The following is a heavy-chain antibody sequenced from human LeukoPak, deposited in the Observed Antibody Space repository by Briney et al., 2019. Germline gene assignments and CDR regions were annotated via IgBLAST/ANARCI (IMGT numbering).Heavy chain of an antibody. Sequence: SETLSLTCTVSGGSISSYYWSWIRQPPGEGLEWIGYIYYSGSTNYNPSLKSRVTISVDTSKNQFSLKLSSVTAADTAVYYCARHKTTVDAFDTWGQGTMVTVSS. CDR3: ARHKTTVDAFDT. CDR2: IYYSGST. V-gene: IGHV4-59*08. D-gene: IGHD4-17*01. J-gene: IGHJ3*02. CDR1: GGSISSYY.